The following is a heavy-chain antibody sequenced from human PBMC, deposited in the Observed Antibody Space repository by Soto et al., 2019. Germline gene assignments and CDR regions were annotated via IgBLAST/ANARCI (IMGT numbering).Heavy chain of an antibody. CDR1: DVSISSGDYY. D-gene: IGHD2-8*01. CDR3: SRYTNFSPDGHGVDV. V-gene: IGHV4-30-4*01. Sequence: QVQLQESGPGLVKPSQSVSLTCTVSDVSISSGDYYWSWIRQPPGKGVEWIGYIYYSGNTNYAPSLGGRLTISIDTARNQFSVHLMSVTAADTAIYECSRYTNFSPDGHGVDVWGQGTTVTVSS. CDR2: IYYSGNT. J-gene: IGHJ6*02.